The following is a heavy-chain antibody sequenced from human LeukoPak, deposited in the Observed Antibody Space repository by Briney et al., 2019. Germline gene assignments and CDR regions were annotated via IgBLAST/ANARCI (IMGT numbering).Heavy chain of an antibody. J-gene: IGHJ6*02. CDR3: ARSRPSSGRRDYYYYGMDV. V-gene: IGHV3-33*01. CDR2: IWYDGSNK. D-gene: IGHD6-19*01. Sequence: GGSLRLPCAASGFTFSSYGMHWVRQAPGKGLEWVAIIWYDGSNKYYADSVKGRFTISRDNSKNTLYLQMNSLRAEDTAVYYCARSRPSSGRRDYYYYGMDVWGQGTTVTVSS. CDR1: GFTFSSYG.